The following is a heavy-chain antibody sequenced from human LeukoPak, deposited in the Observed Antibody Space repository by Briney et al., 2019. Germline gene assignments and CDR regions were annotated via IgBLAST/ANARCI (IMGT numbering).Heavy chain of an antibody. J-gene: IGHJ4*02. Sequence: GGSLRLSCAASGFTFSSYAMHWVRQAPGKGLEWVAVISYDGSNKYYADSVKGRFTISRDNSKNTLYLQMNSLRAEDTAVYYCARDPLGTRPGFDCWGQGTLVTVSS. CDR1: GFTFSSYA. CDR3: ARDPLGTRPGFDC. V-gene: IGHV3-30*04. CDR2: ISYDGSNK. D-gene: IGHD1-1*01.